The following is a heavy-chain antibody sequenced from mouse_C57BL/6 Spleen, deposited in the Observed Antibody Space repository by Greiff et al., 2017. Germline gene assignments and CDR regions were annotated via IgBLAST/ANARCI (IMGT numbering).Heavy chain of an antibody. D-gene: IGHD2-5*01. CDR1: GYAFSSSW. CDR3: ARSYYSNYFDY. CDR2: ICPGDGDT. Sequence: QVQLQQSGPELVKPGASVKISCKASGYAFSSSWMNWVKQRPGKGLEWIGRICPGDGDTNYNGKFKGKATLTADKSSSTAYMQLSSLTSEDSAVYFCARSYYSNYFDYWGQGTTLTVSS. J-gene: IGHJ2*01. V-gene: IGHV1-82*01.